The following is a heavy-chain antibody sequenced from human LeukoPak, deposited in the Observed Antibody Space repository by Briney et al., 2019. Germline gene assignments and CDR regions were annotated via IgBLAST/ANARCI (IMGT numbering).Heavy chain of an antibody. CDR1: GFTFSTYA. V-gene: IGHV3-23*01. CDR2: ISGSDDGT. D-gene: IGHD2-15*01. Sequence: HTGESLRLSCAASGFTFSTYAMSWVRQIPGKGLEWVSAISGSDDGTYYADSVKGRFTISRDNSRNTLYLQMNTLRAEDTAVYFCAKSPVSSCRGSFCYPFDYWGQGNLVTVSS. CDR3: AKSPVSSCRGSFCYPFDY. J-gene: IGHJ4*02.